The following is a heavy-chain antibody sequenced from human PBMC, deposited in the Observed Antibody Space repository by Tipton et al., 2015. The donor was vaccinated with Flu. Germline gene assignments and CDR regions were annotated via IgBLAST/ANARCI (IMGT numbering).Heavy chain of an antibody. J-gene: IGHJ4*02. D-gene: IGHD3-10*01. Sequence: TLSLTCTVSGGSLSSFYWSWIRQPAGKGLEWIGRIYSSGSTNVSPSFKSRLTMSVDASTNQFSLTLSSVTAADTAVYYCARSYNSGAGSYYGYWGQGTPVTVSS. V-gene: IGHV4-4*07. CDR2: IYSSGST. CDR1: GGSLSSFY. CDR3: ARSYNSGAGSYYGY.